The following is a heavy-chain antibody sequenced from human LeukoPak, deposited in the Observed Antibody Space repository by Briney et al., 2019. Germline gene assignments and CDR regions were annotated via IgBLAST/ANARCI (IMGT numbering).Heavy chain of an antibody. V-gene: IGHV4-39*07. CDR1: GGSISSSSYY. D-gene: IGHD1-26*01. Sequence: PSEPLSLTCTVSGGSISSSSYYWGWIRQPPGKGLEWIGSIFYSGSTYYNPSLKSRVTMSVDTSKSQFSLKLTSVTAADTAVYYCARVVGGATWYSDYWGQGTLVTVSS. J-gene: IGHJ4*02. CDR2: IFYSGST. CDR3: ARVVGGATWYSDY.